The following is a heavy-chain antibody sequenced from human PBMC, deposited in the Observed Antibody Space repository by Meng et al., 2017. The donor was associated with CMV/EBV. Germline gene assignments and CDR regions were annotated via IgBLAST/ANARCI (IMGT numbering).Heavy chain of an antibody. D-gene: IGHD3-16*01. CDR1: GYTFTGYY. J-gene: IGHJ4*02. V-gene: IGHV1-2*02. Sequence: QGQRVQFGGEVKKAGASVKVSCKASGYTFTGYYMHWVRQAPGQGLEWMGWINPNSGGTNYAQKFQGRVTMTRDTSISTAYMELSRLRSDDTAVYYCARHYDYDDYWGQGTLVTVSS. CDR2: INPNSGGT. CDR3: ARHYDYDDY.